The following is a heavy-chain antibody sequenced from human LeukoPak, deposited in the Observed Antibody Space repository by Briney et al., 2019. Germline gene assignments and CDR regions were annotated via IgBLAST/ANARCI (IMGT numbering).Heavy chain of an antibody. CDR3: ARHVVAVGFDY. J-gene: IGHJ4*02. Sequence: PGGSLRLSCAASGFTFSSYAMSWVRQAPGKGLEWVSDINGSGGSTYYADSVKGRFTISRDNSKNTLYLQMNSLRAEDTAVYYCARHVVAVGFDYWGQGTLVTVSS. D-gene: IGHD3-22*01. CDR1: GFTFSSYA. V-gene: IGHV3-23*01. CDR2: INGSGGST.